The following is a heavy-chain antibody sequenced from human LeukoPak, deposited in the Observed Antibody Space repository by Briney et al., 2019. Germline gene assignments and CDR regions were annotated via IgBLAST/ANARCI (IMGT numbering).Heavy chain of an antibody. Sequence: PGGSLRLSCAASGFTFSSYAMSWVRQAPGKGREWVSAISGSGGSTYYADSVKGRFTISRDNSKNTLYLQMNSLRAEDTAVYYCAKTPAAAGTSLLFDYWGQGTLVTVSS. CDR2: ISGSGGST. V-gene: IGHV3-23*01. CDR1: GFTFSSYA. J-gene: IGHJ4*02. D-gene: IGHD6-13*01. CDR3: AKTPAAAGTSLLFDY.